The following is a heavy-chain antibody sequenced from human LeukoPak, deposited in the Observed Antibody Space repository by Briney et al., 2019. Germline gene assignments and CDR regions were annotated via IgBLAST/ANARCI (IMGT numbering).Heavy chain of an antibody. CDR1: GFTFSEYW. V-gene: IGHV3-23*01. Sequence: EGSLRLSCAASGFTFSEYWMHWVRQAPGKGLEWVSAISGSGGSTYYADSVKGRFTISRDNSKNTLYLQMNSLRAEDTAVYYCAKDALDCSSTSCYWHYYYYMDVWGKGTTVTVSS. D-gene: IGHD2-2*01. CDR3: AKDALDCSSTSCYWHYYYYMDV. J-gene: IGHJ6*03. CDR2: ISGSGGST.